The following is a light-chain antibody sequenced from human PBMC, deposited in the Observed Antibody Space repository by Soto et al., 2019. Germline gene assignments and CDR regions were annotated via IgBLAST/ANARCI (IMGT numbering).Light chain of an antibody. Sequence: EIVLTQSPGILSLSPGERATLSCRASQSVSSSYLAWYQQKPGQAPRLLIYGASSRATGIPDRFSGSGSGTDFTLTISRLEPEDFAVYYCQQYGSSPQVTFGGGTKVDIK. CDR1: QSVSSSY. V-gene: IGKV3-20*01. J-gene: IGKJ4*01. CDR2: GAS. CDR3: QQYGSSPQVT.